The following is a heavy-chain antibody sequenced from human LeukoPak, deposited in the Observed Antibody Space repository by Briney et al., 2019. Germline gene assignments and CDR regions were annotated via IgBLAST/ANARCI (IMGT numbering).Heavy chain of an antibody. V-gene: IGHV3-23*01. CDR1: GFTFSSYG. J-gene: IGHJ4*02. CDR3: ANSPKSDY. CDR2: ISGSGGST. Sequence: GGSLRLSCAASGFTFSSYGMSWFRQAPGKGLEWLSAISGSGGSTYYADSVQGRFTISRDNSKNTLYLQMSSLRAEDTAVYYCANSPKSDYWGQGALVTVSS.